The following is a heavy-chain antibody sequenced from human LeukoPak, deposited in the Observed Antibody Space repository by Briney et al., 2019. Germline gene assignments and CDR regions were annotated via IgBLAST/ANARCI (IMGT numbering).Heavy chain of an antibody. J-gene: IGHJ6*02. V-gene: IGHV3-66*01. CDR2: LYTGNRT. Sequence: PGGSLRPSCAASGFTVSVNYMGWVRQAPGKGLEWVSVLYTGNRTYYGDSVKGRFTIPRDNSKNTLFLEMNSLRAEDTAVYYCVRDFSGDFAIRVVWGQGTTVTVSS. CDR3: VRDFSGDFAIRVV. CDR1: GFTVSVNY. D-gene: IGHD2-21*01.